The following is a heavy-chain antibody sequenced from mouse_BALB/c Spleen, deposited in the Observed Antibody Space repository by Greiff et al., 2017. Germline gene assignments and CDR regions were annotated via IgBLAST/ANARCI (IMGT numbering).Heavy chain of an antibody. D-gene: IGHD3-1*01. CDR2: ISSGGGST. CDR3: ARQELGLRSMDY. Sequence: EVQLQESGGGLVKPGGSLKLSCAASGFAFSSYDMSWVRQTPEKRLEWVAYISSGGGSTYYPDTVKGRFTISRDNAKNTLYLQMSSLKSEDTAMYYCARQELGLRSMDYWGQGTSVTVSS. CDR1: GFAFSSYD. V-gene: IGHV5-12-1*01. J-gene: IGHJ4*01.